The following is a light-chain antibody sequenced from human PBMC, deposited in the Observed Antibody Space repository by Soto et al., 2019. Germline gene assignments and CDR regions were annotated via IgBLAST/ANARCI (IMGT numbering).Light chain of an antibody. J-gene: IGLJ2*01. CDR3: SSYAGSYTFVV. Sequence: QSVLTQPRSVSGSPGQSVTISCTGTSSDVGGYNYVSWYQQGPGKAPKVMIYDVTKRPSGVPDRFSGSKSGNTASLTISGLQAEDEADYYCSSYAGSYTFVVFGGGTQLTVL. V-gene: IGLV2-11*01. CDR2: DVT. CDR1: SSDVGGYNY.